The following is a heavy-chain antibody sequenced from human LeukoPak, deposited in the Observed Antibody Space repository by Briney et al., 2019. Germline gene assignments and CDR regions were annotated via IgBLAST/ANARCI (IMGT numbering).Heavy chain of an antibody. CDR2: IYYDGSNK. CDR3: AKELGGDQRWRRFDY. CDR1: GFTFSSYC. J-gene: IGHJ4*02. D-gene: IGHD1-26*01. Sequence: PGRSLRLSCAASGFTFSSYCMHWVRQAPGKGLEWVAVIYYDGSNKYYADSVKGRLTISRDNSNNTLYLQMNSLRAEDTAVYYCAKELGGDQRWRRFDYWGQGTLVTVSS. V-gene: IGHV3-30*18.